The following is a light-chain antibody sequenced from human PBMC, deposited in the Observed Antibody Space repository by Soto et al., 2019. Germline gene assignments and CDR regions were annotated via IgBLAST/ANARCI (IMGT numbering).Light chain of an antibody. CDR3: QQYFSFPWT. Sequence: DIVMTQSPDSLAVSLGERATINGKSSQSVLYSSNNKNYLAWYQQRPGQPPNLLIYWASTRESGVPDRFSGSGSGTDFTLTISSLQAEDLAIYYCQQYFSFPWTFGQGTKVEIK. J-gene: IGKJ1*01. CDR2: WAS. V-gene: IGKV4-1*01. CDR1: QSVLYSSNNKNY.